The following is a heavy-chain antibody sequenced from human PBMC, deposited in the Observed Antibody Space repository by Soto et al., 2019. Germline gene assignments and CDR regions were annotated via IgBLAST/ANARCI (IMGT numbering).Heavy chain of an antibody. V-gene: IGHV1-69*01. D-gene: IGHD2-2*01. CDR1: GGTFSSYA. Sequence: QVQLVQSGAEVKKPGSSVKVSCKASGGTFSSYAISWVRQAPGQGLEWMGGIIPIFGTANYAQKFQGRVTITADESTSPAYMELSSLSSEDTAVYYCARDSGLPAERAFDIWGQGTMVTVSS. CDR2: IIPIFGTA. CDR3: ARDSGLPAERAFDI. J-gene: IGHJ3*02.